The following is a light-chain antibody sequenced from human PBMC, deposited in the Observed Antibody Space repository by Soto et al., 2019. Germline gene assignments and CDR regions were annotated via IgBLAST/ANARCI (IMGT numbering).Light chain of an antibody. CDR3: QQSYSSPLN. CDR2: AAS. J-gene: IGKJ3*01. CDR1: QSISNY. V-gene: IGKV1-39*01. Sequence: DIQMTQSPASLSASVGDRVTITCRASQSISNYLNWYQQKPGKAPKLLIYAASSLQSGVPSRFSGSGSGTDFTLTISSLQPEDFATYYCQQSYSSPLNFGPGTKVDIK.